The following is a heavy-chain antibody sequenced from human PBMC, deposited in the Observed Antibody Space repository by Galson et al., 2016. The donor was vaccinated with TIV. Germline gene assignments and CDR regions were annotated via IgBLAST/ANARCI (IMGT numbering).Heavy chain of an antibody. Sequence: SVKVSCKASGYTFTSYNMHWVRQAPGQGPEWMGIINPSGGNTEYAQKFQGRVTMTRDTSTSTVYMELNSLRSEDTAVYYCARDGLYCSGGSCYTYWYFDLWGRGTLVTVSS. J-gene: IGHJ2*01. CDR1: GYTFTSYN. CDR2: INPSGGNT. D-gene: IGHD2-15*01. V-gene: IGHV1-46*01. CDR3: ARDGLYCSGGSCYTYWYFDL.